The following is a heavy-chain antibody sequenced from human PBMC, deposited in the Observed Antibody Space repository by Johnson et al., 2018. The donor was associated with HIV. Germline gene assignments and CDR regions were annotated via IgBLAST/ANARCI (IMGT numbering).Heavy chain of an antibody. Sequence: EMQLVESGGGLVQPGGSLRLSCAASGFTVSSNYMTWVRQAPGKGLEWVSVIYSGGNTYYADSVKGRFTISRDNSKNTLYLQMNSLRAEDTAVYYCAKATTGSDAFDIWGQGTMVTVSS. CDR1: GFTVSSNY. CDR3: AKATTGSDAFDI. CDR2: IYSGGNT. D-gene: IGHD1-1*01. J-gene: IGHJ3*02. V-gene: IGHV3-66*01.